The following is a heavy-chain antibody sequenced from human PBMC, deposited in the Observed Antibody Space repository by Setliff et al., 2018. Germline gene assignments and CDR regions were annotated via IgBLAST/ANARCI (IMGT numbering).Heavy chain of an antibody. V-gene: IGHV3-7*01. CDR1: GFTFSSYS. CDR2: IHQDGSER. D-gene: IGHD3-10*01. CDR3: VRDWASGDDH. J-gene: IGHJ4*02. Sequence: GESLKISCAASGFTFSSYSMNWVRQAPGKGLEWVANIHQDGSERHYVDSVKGRFTISRDNAKNSLFLQMNILEVEDTAVYYCVRDWASGDDHWGRGTLVTVSS.